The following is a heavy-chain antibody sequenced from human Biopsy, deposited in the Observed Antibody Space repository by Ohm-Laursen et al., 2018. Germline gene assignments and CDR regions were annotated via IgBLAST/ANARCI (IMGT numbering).Heavy chain of an antibody. CDR3: TRGGYYYDSLAYYYWFDP. V-gene: IGHV1-2*02. J-gene: IGHJ5*02. Sequence: ASVKVSCKASGYTFTGYHVHWVRQAPGQGLEWTGWINAKTGDTNYAQKFQGRVTMTRNTSISTAYVDLSSLRSDDTAVYYCTRGGYYYDSLAYYYWFDPWGQGTLVTVSS. CDR2: INAKTGDT. D-gene: IGHD3-22*01. CDR1: GYTFTGYH.